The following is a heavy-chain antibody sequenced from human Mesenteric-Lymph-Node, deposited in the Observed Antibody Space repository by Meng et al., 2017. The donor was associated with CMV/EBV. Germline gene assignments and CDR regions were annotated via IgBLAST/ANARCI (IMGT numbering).Heavy chain of an antibody. CDR3: AKESHYGSGNYADY. D-gene: IGHD3-10*01. Sequence: GESLKISCAASGFTFSNYAVSWVRQAPGKGLEWVSVIYSGGSSIYYADSVKGRFTISRDNSKNTLYLQMNSLRAEDTAVYYCAKESHYGSGNYADYWGQGTLVTVSS. CDR2: IYSGGSSI. V-gene: IGHV3-23*03. CDR1: GFTFSNYA. J-gene: IGHJ4*02.